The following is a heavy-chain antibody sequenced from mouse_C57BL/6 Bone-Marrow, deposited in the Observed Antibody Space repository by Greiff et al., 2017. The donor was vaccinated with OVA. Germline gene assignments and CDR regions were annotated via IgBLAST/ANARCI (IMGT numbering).Heavy chain of an antibody. J-gene: IGHJ3*01. Sequence: VQLQQSGAELVKPGASVKLSCKASGYTFTSYWMQWVKQRPGQGLEWIGEIDPSDSYTNYNQKFKGKATLTVDTSSSTAYMQLSSLTSEDSAVYYCARGGYGWFAYWGQGTLVTVSA. CDR1: GYTFTSYW. CDR3: ARGGYGWFAY. V-gene: IGHV1-50*01. D-gene: IGHD1-1*02. CDR2: IDPSDSYT.